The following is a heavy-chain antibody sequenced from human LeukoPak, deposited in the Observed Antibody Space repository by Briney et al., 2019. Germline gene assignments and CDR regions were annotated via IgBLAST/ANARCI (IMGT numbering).Heavy chain of an antibody. V-gene: IGHV4-34*01. CDR2: INHRGSS. J-gene: IGHJ4*02. D-gene: IGHD3-9*01. Sequence: SETLSLTCTVSGDSISSYCWTWIRQPLGKGLEWIGEINHRGSSNDNPSLKSRVTISLDTSKNQFSLKLTSVTAADTAVYYCTREGYDILTGDYIVDWGQGTLVTVSS. CDR3: TREGYDILTGDYIVD. CDR1: GDSISSYC.